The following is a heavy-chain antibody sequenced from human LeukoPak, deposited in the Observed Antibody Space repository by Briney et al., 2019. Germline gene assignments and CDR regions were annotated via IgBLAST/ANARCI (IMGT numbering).Heavy chain of an antibody. D-gene: IGHD3-22*01. CDR2: ISYSGIT. CDR1: GGSISSYY. CDR3: ARYYYDSSVYYYYLDY. J-gene: IGHJ4*02. V-gene: IGHV4-59*01. Sequence: SETLSLTCTVSGGSISSYYWSWIRQPPGKGLEWIGHISYSGITSYNPSLKSRVTMSVDTSKNQFSLKLTSVIAADTAVYYCARYYYDSSVYYYYLDYWGQGTLVTVSS.